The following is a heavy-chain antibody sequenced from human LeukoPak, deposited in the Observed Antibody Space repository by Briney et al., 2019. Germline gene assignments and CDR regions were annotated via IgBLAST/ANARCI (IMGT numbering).Heavy chain of an antibody. CDR1: GDIFTGYY. V-gene: IGHV1-2*02. J-gene: IGHJ4*02. CDR3: AREGQYSSSWPDY. CDR2: INPNSGGT. Sequence: ASVKVSCKASGDIFTGYYMHWVRQAPGQGLEWMGWINPNSGGTNYEQKFQGRVTMTRDTSISTAYMELSRLRSDDTAVYYCAREGQYSSSWPDYWGQGTLVTVSS. D-gene: IGHD6-13*01.